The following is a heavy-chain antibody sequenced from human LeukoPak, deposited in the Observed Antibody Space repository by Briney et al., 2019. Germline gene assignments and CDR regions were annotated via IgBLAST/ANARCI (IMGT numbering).Heavy chain of an antibody. V-gene: IGHV3-48*04. CDR2: ISSSSSTI. D-gene: IGHD5-12*01. CDR1: GFSFSSYG. CDR3: ARASGYDWDYYYGMDV. Sequence: GGSLRVSCAASGFSFSSYGMNWVRQAPGKGLEWVSYISSSSSTIYYADSVKGRFTISRDNAKNSLYLQMNSLRAEDTAVYYCARASGYDWDYYYGMDVWGQGTTVTVSS. J-gene: IGHJ6*02.